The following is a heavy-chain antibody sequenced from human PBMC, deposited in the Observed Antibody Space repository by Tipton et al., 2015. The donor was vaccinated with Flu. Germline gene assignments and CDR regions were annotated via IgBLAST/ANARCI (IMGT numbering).Heavy chain of an antibody. J-gene: IGHJ2*01. CDR2: VYYRGST. Sequence: LRLSCTVSGGSISSYYWSWIRQPPGKGLEWIGYVYYRGSTNQKPSLKSRATMSVDTSKNQLYLNLRSLTAADTAVYYCARTACGGDCCSAAPPDWYFDLWGRGTLVTVSS. D-gene: IGHD2-21*02. CDR1: GGSISSYY. CDR3: ARTACGGDCCSAAPPDWYFDL. V-gene: IGHV4-59*01.